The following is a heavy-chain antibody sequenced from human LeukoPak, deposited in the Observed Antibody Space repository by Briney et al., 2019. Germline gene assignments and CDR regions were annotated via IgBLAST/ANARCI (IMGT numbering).Heavy chain of an antibody. CDR1: GFTFRDFY. CDR2: ITDSGSDK. Sequence: GGSLRLSCAASGFTFRDFYMAWLRQAPGKGLEWVSYITDSGSDKYYADSVKGRFTISRDNAQNSLYLQMNSLRAEDTAVYYCAREGMATIKGSFDYWGQGTLVTVSS. J-gene: IGHJ4*02. D-gene: IGHD5-24*01. CDR3: AREGMATIKGSFDY. V-gene: IGHV3-11*04.